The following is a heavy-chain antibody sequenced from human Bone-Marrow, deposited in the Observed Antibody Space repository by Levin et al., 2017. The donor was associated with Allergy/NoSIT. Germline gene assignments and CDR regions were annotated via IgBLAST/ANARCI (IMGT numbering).Heavy chain of an antibody. CDR2: IFTGGYT. CDR3: ARDLGRGWYVN. D-gene: IGHD6-19*01. J-gene: IGHJ4*02. V-gene: IGHV3-53*04. CDR1: FLSFPSPS. Sequence: GGSLRLSCSAFFLSFPSPSLSWVRQAPGKGLEWVSLIFTGGYTYYADSVKGRFTISLSSSKNALFLQMNNVRPEDSAMYSCARDLGRGWYVNWGQGTLVTVSS.